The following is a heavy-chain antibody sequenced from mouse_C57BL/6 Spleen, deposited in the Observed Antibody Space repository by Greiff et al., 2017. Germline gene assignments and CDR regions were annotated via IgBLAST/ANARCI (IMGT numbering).Heavy chain of an antibody. Sequence: ESGPGLVKPSQSLSLTCSVTGYSITSGYYWNWIRQFPGNKLEWMGYISYDGSNNYNPSLKNRISITRDTSKNQFFLKLNSVTTEDTATYYCANWGFDYWGQGTTLTVSS. D-gene: IGHD4-1*01. J-gene: IGHJ2*01. CDR1: GYSITSGYY. CDR3: ANWGFDY. V-gene: IGHV3-6*01. CDR2: ISYDGSN.